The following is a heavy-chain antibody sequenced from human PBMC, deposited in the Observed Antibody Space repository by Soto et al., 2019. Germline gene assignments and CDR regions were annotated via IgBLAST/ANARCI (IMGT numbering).Heavy chain of an antibody. CDR3: ARGGSHSDSSGYYPTARFDP. J-gene: IGHJ5*02. V-gene: IGHV4-61*01. CDR1: GGSVSSGSYY. CDR2: IYYSGST. D-gene: IGHD3-22*01. Sequence: PSETLSLTCTVSGGSVSSGSYYVSWIRQPPGKGLEWIGYIYYSGSTNYNPSLKSRVTISVDTSKNQFSLKLSSVTAADTAVYYCARGGSHSDSSGYYPTARFDPCGQGTLVTVS.